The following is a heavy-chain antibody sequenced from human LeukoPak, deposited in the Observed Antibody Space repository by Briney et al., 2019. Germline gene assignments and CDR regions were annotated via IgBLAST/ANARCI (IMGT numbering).Heavy chain of an antibody. CDR1: GGSISSYY. CDR2: IYTSGST. Sequence: SETLSLTCTVSGGSISSYYWSWIRQPAGKGLEWIGRIYTSGSTNYNPSLKSRVTMSVDTSKNQFSLRLRSVTAADTAVYYCARINMVRGLVTTIAYWGPGILVTVSS. V-gene: IGHV4-4*07. D-gene: IGHD3-10*01. CDR3: ARINMVRGLVTTIAY. J-gene: IGHJ4*02.